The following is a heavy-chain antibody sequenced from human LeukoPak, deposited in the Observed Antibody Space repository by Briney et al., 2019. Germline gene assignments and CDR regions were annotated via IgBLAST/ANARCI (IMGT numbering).Heavy chain of an antibody. J-gene: IGHJ3*01. CDR2: VNPDSGGI. CDR1: GYTFTDNY. Sequence: ASVKVSCKASGYTFTDNYIHWVRQAPGQGLEWMGRVNPDSGGINYAQKFQGRVTMTRCTAINTAFVELRRLRSDDTATYYCERAQNYHDRSGYSDDTFDVWGHGTMTTVSS. D-gene: IGHD3-22*01. V-gene: IGHV1-2*06. CDR3: ERAQNYHDRSGYSDDTFDV.